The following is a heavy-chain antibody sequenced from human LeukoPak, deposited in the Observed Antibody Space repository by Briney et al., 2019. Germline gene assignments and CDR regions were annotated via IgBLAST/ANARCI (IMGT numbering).Heavy chain of an antibody. CDR1: GYTFTGYY. CDR2: INPNSGGT. V-gene: IGHV1-2*02. CDR3: AREESIVVVVAATNWFDP. J-gene: IGHJ5*02. D-gene: IGHD2-15*01. Sequence: GASVKVSCKASGYTFTGYYMHWVRQAPGQGLEWMGWINPNSGGTNYAQKFQGRVTMTRDTSISTAYMELSRLRSDDTAVYYCAREESIVVVVAATNWFDPWGQGTLVTVSS.